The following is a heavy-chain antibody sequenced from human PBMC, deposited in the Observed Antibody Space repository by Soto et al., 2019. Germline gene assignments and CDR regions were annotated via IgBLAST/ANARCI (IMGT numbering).Heavy chain of an antibody. J-gene: IGHJ6*02. V-gene: IGHV3-48*03. CDR3: ARGLHVWGNYYYGMEV. CDR1: VFTFSSYE. CDR2: ISSSGSTI. D-gene: IGHD3-16*01. Sequence: PGGSLRLSCAASVFTFSSYEMNCVRHAPGKGLEWVSYISSSGSTIYYADSVKGRFTISRDNAKNSLYLQMNSLRAEDTAVYYCARGLHVWGNYYYGMEVWGQGTTVTVSS.